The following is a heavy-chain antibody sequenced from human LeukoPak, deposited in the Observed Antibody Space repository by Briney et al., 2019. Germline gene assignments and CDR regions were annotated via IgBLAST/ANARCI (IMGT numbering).Heavy chain of an antibody. CDR2: IYSSGST. CDR3: ARVGGDYSYYYMDV. D-gene: IGHD2-21*01. J-gene: IGHJ6*03. V-gene: IGHV4-61*09. CDR1: GDSMNSGSYF. Sequence: SETLSLTCTVSGDSMNSGSYFWNWIRQPAGKGLEFIGHIYSSGSTHYNPSLKSRVTISVDTSKNQISLKLSSMTAADTAVYYCARVGGDYSYYYMDVWGKGTSVTVSS.